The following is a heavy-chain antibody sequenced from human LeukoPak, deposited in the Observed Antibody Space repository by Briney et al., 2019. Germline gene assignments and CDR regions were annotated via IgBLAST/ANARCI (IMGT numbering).Heavy chain of an antibody. J-gene: IGHJ4*02. Sequence: TSETLSLTCTVSGGSISSYYWSWIRQPPGKGLEWIGYIYYSGSANYNPSLESRVIISVDTSKNQFSLKLSSVTAADTAVYYCARHRGSGSYPLDHWGQGTLVTVSS. V-gene: IGHV4-59*08. CDR2: IYYSGSA. CDR3: ARHRGSGSYPLDH. CDR1: GGSISSYY. D-gene: IGHD3-10*01.